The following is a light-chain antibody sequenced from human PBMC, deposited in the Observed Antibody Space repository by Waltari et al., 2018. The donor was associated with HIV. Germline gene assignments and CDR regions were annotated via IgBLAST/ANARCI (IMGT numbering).Light chain of an antibody. CDR1: TSYVGVYKY. CDR2: EVT. V-gene: IGLV2-14*01. CDR3: SSYTSSSPRYV. J-gene: IGLJ1*01. Sequence: QSALTQPASVSGSPGQSITISCTGTTSYVGVYKYVSWHQQHPGKAPKLMIYEVTNRPSGVSFRFSGSKSGNTASLTISGLRAEDEADYYCSSYTSSSPRYVFGTGTTVTVL.